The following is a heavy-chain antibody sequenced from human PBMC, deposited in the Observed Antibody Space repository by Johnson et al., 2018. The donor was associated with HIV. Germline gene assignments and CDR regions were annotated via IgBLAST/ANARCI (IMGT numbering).Heavy chain of an antibody. CDR3: AREGGLLGSAFDI. CDR2: ISYDGSNK. J-gene: IGHJ3*02. Sequence: QVLLVESGGGVVQPGRSLRLSCAASGFTFSSYGMHWVRQAPGKGLELVAVISYDGSNKYYADSVKGRFTISRDNSKNTLYLQMNSLRAEDTAVYYCAREGGLLGSAFDIWGQGTMVTVSS. CDR1: GFTFSSYG. D-gene: IGHD1-26*01. V-gene: IGHV3-30*03.